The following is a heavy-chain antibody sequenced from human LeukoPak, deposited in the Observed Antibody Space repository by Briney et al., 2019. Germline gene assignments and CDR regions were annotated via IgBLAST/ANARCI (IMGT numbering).Heavy chain of an antibody. J-gene: IGHJ4*02. V-gene: IGHV3-23*01. Sequence: PGGPLRLSCAASGFTFRNYAMSWVRQAPGKGLEWASAINNNGDSTYYADSVKGRFTISRDNSKNTLHLQMNSLRAEDTAVYYCAKDRPHFDYWGQGNLVTVSS. CDR2: INNNGDST. CDR1: GFTFRNYA. CDR3: AKDRPHFDY.